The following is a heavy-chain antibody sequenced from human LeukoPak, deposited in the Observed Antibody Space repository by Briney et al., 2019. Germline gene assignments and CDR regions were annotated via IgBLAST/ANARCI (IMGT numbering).Heavy chain of an antibody. CDR2: VYNSESI. D-gene: IGHD2-2*01. CDR1: GGSINGYY. CDR3: ARDRSSSYTRDWFDP. V-gene: IGHV4-4*07. Sequence: SETLSLTCTVSGGSINGYYWSWIRQPAGKGFEWIGRVYNSESINYNPSLKSRVTMSIDTSKNQFYLKLNSVTAADTAVYYCARDRSSSYTRDWFDPWVQGAPVTVSS. J-gene: IGHJ5*02.